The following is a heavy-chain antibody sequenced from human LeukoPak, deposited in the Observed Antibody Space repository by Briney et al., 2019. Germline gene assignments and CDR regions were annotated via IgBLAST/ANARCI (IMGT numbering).Heavy chain of an antibody. D-gene: IGHD3-16*01. Sequence: PSQTLSLTCTVSGGSISSSSYYWGWIRQPPGEGLEWIGSIYNSWSTYYNPSLKSRVTISVDTSKNQFSLKLSSVTAADTAVYYCARGGHWGHGRAFDIWGQGTMVTVSS. CDR2: IYNSWST. V-gene: IGHV4-39*07. CDR3: ARGGHWGHGRAFDI. CDR1: GGSISSSSYY. J-gene: IGHJ3*02.